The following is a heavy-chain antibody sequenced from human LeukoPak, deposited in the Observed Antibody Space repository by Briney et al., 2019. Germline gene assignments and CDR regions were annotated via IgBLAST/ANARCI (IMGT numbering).Heavy chain of an antibody. D-gene: IGHD6-6*01. CDR2: ISGSGGST. Sequence: GGSLRLSCAASGFTFSSYAMTWVRQAPGKGLEWVSSISGSGGSTYYADSVKGRFTISRDNSKSTLYLQINSLRAEDTAIYCCAKGASSSSFDYWGQGTLVTVSS. CDR3: AKGASSSSFDY. V-gene: IGHV3-23*01. J-gene: IGHJ4*02. CDR1: GFTFSSYA.